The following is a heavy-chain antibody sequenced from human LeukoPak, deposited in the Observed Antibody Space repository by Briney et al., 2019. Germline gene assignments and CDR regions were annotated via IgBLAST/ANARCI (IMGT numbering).Heavy chain of an antibody. Sequence: PSETLSLTCTVSGGSISSSSYYWGWIRQPPGKGLEWIGSIYYSGSTYYNPSLKSRVTISVDTSKNQFSLKLSSVTAAGTAVYYCARHPPRRGIAAAAHDYWGQGTLVTVSS. CDR3: ARHPPRRGIAAAAHDY. CDR1: GGSISSSSYY. V-gene: IGHV4-39*01. CDR2: IYYSGST. J-gene: IGHJ4*02. D-gene: IGHD6-13*01.